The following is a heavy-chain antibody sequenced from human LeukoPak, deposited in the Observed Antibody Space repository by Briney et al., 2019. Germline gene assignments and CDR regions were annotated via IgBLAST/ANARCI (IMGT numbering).Heavy chain of an antibody. CDR3: AAGRSVTWLRLSEEGPGGWGMGV. CDR1: GFTFSSYA. Sequence: GGSLRLSCAASGFTFSSYAMSWVRQAPGKGLEWVSAISGSGGSTYYADSVKGRFTISRDNSKNTLYLQMNSLRAEDTAVYYCAAGRSVTWLRLSEEGPGGWGMGVWGQGTTVTVSS. D-gene: IGHD5-12*01. V-gene: IGHV3-23*01. CDR2: ISGSGGST. J-gene: IGHJ6*02.